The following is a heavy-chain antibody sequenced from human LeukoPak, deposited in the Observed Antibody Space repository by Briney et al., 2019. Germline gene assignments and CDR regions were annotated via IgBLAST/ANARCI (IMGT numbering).Heavy chain of an antibody. J-gene: IGHJ4*02. V-gene: IGHV3-48*03. D-gene: IGHD2-15*01. CDR2: ISSSGSAI. CDR3: AKGGSSGGSCYFDY. Sequence: GGSLRLSCAASGFMFCSYKMNWVREAPGKGLEWVSYISSSGSAIYYADSVKGRFTLSRDNPKNSLYLQMNSLRAEDTAGYYCAKGGSSGGSCYFDYGGQGTLVTVSS. CDR1: GFMFCSYK.